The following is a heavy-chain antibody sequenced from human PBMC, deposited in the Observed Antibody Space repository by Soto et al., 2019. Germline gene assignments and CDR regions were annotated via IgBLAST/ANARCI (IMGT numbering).Heavy chain of an antibody. D-gene: IGHD1-20*01. Sequence: SVKVSCKASGGTFSSYAISWVRQAPGQGLEWMGGIIPIFGTANYAQKFQGRVTITADESTSTAYMELSSLRSEDTAVYYCASSINRDGGIFDYWGQGTLVTVSS. V-gene: IGHV1-69*13. CDR1: GGTFSSYA. CDR2: IIPIFGTA. CDR3: ASSINRDGGIFDY. J-gene: IGHJ4*02.